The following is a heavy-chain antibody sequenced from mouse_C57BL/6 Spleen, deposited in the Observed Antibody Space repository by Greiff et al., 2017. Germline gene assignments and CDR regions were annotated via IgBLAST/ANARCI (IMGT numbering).Heavy chain of an antibody. J-gene: IGHJ1*03. Sequence: DVKLQESGPGLVKPSQSLSLTCSVTGYSITSGYYWNWIRQFPGNKLEWMGYISYDGSNNYNPSLKNRISITRDTSKNQLFLKLNSVTTEDTATYYCARGLRDWYFDVWGTGTTVTVSS. V-gene: IGHV3-6*01. CDR1: GYSITSGYY. D-gene: IGHD1-1*01. CDR3: ARGLRDWYFDV. CDR2: ISYDGSN.